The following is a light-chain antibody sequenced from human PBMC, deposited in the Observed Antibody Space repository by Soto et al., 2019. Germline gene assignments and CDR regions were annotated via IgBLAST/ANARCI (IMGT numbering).Light chain of an antibody. Sequence: QSALTQPASVSGSPGQSITISCTGTSSDVGGPNYVSWYQQHPGRAPKLMIYDVNHRSSGVSDRFSGSKSANPASLTISGLQAEDEADYYCSSVPSNNKEVFDGGTQVNVL. CDR1: SSDVGGPNY. J-gene: IGLJ2*01. CDR2: DVN. CDR3: SSVPSNNKEV. V-gene: IGLV2-14*03.